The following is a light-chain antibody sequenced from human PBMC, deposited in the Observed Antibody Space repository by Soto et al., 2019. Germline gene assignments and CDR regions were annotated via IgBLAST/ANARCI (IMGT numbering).Light chain of an antibody. CDR1: QSVLYSSNNRNY. CDR3: KQYYNTPLT. J-gene: IGKJ4*01. Sequence: DIVMTQSPDSLAVYLGQRVTITCKHSQSVLYSSNNRNYLAWFQQKPGQPPKLLIYWASTRESGVPDRFSGSGSGTDFTLTISGLQAEEVAVYYCKQYYNTPLTVGGGTKVDI. V-gene: IGKV4-1*01. CDR2: WAS.